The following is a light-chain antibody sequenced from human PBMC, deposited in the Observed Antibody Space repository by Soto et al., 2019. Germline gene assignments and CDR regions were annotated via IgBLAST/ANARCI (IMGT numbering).Light chain of an antibody. CDR3: QQYGNSPET. CDR2: GTS. J-gene: IGKJ2*01. V-gene: IGKV3-20*01. CDR1: QSVSN. Sequence: EIVLTQSPGTLSLSPGERATLSCRASQSVSNLAWYQQKPGQAPRLLIYGTSSRATGIPDRFSGRGSGTDFTLTISRLEPEDFAVYYCQQYGNSPETFGQGTKVDIK.